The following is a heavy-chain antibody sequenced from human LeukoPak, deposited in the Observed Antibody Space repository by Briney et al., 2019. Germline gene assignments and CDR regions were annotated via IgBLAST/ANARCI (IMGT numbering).Heavy chain of an antibody. CDR3: ARDPMADFDY. J-gene: IGHJ4*02. CDR1: GFTFSTYA. V-gene: IGHV3-30*04. D-gene: IGHD2-8*01. CDR2: ISSDGKNK. Sequence: GGSLRLSCAASGFTFSTYAFHWVRQAPGTGLEWVAVISSDGKNKIYADSVKGRFTISRDNSKNILFLQMNSLTIEDTAVYYCARDPMADFDYWGQGTPVTVSS.